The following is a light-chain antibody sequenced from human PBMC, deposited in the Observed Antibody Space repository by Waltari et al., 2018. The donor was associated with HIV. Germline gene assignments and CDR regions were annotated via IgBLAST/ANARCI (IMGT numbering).Light chain of an antibody. CDR3: ASWDDSLNAFV. J-gene: IGLJ1*01. Sequence: QSVLTQPPSASATPGQRITISCSRGNSNIQSNYVSWYQQLPGTAPKVFIYRNSQRPSGVPDRFSGSKSGTSASLIISGLRSGDEADYYCASWDDSLNAFVFGTGTKVTVL. CDR1: NSNIQSNY. V-gene: IGLV1-47*01. CDR2: RNS.